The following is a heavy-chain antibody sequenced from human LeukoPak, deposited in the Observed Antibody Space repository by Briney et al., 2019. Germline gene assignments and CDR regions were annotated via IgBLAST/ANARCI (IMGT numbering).Heavy chain of an antibody. CDR1: GYTFTSYD. Sequence: GASVKVSCKASGYTFTSYDINWVRQATGQGLEWMGWMNPNSGNTGYAQKFQGRVTMTRNTSISTAYMELSSLRSEDTAVYYCARVKSLEYCGGDCYSNDYWGQGTLVTVSS. J-gene: IGHJ4*02. D-gene: IGHD2-21*02. CDR3: ARVKSLEYCGGDCYSNDY. CDR2: MNPNSGNT. V-gene: IGHV1-8*01.